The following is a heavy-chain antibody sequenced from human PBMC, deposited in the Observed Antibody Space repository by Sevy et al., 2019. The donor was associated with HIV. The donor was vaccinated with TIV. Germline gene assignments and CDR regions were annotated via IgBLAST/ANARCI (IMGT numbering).Heavy chain of an antibody. CDR2: IKQDGSEK. CDR1: GFTFSGYW. V-gene: IGHV3-7*01. Sequence: GGSLRLSCAASGFTFSGYWMSWVRQAPGKGLEWVANIKQDGSEKYYVDSVKGRFTISRDNAKNSLYLQMNSLRAEDTAVYYCASGWNWFDPWGQGTLVTDSS. J-gene: IGHJ5*02. D-gene: IGHD6-19*01. CDR3: ASGWNWFDP.